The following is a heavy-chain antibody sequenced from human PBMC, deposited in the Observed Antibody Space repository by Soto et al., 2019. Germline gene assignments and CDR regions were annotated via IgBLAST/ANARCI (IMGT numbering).Heavy chain of an antibody. D-gene: IGHD1-26*01. V-gene: IGHV3-23*01. J-gene: IGHJ4*02. CDR3: GKVVVGEG. Sequence: EVQLLESGGGLVQPGGSLRLSCAASGFTFSNYAMNWVRQAPGKGLEWVSSISGSAYTTYYADSVKGRFTISRDNSKNTLYLQMNSLRAEDAAVYYCGKVVVGEGWGQGTLVTVSS. CDR2: ISGSAYTT. CDR1: GFTFSNYA.